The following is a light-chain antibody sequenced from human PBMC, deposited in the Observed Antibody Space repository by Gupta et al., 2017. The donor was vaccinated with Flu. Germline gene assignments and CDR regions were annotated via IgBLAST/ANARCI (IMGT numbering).Light chain of an antibody. CDR1: QSVGIN. Sequence: IALTPSPAIPSVSPGERATLSCRASQSVGINLAWYQQKAGLAPRLLIYGASTRASDIPARFTGSGSMTEFTLTISSLQSEDFAVYYCQQYNNWPRTFGQGTKMEIE. CDR3: QQYNNWPRT. J-gene: IGKJ1*01. V-gene: IGKV3-15*01. CDR2: GAS.